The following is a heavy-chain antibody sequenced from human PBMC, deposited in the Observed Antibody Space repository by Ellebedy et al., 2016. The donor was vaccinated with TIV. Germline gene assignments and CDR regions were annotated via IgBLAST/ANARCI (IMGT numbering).Heavy chain of an antibody. Sequence: MPSETLSLTCTVSGGSISSSNYYWGWIRQPPGKGLECIGRMYSSGYTYYKPSLKSRVTMSIDTSRNQFSLRLSSVTAADTAVYYCARGVAVDLNNWFDPWGQGTLVTVSS. D-gene: IGHD2-15*01. CDR2: MYSSGYT. CDR3: ARGVAVDLNNWFDP. J-gene: IGHJ5*02. CDR1: GGSISSSNYY. V-gene: IGHV4-39*07.